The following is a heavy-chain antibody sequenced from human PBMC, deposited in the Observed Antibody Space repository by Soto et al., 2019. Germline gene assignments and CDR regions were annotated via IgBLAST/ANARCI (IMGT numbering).Heavy chain of an antibody. CDR1: GFTFSAYG. J-gene: IGHJ3*02. V-gene: IGHV3-33*01. CDR2: IWSDDNNK. Sequence: QVQLVESGGGVVQPERSLRLSCEASGFTFSAYGMPWVRQAPGKGLEWGAVIWSDDNNKYYADSVKGRFSISRDNSKNTLYLQMNSLGADDTAVYYCARELNTVTTRDAFDIWGQGTMVIVSS. D-gene: IGHD4-17*01. CDR3: ARELNTVTTRDAFDI.